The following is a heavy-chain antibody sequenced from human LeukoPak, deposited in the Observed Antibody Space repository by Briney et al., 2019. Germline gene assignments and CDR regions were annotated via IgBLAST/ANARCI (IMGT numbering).Heavy chain of an antibody. V-gene: IGHV5-51*01. D-gene: IGHD3-3*01. CDR2: IYPGDSDT. Sequence: KLGESLQISCKGSGYTFTTYWIGWVRQLPGKGLEWMGIIYPGDSDTRYSPSFQGQVTISADKSISTAYLQWSSLKASDTAMYYCARQKSAYDSEFDYWGQGTLVTVSS. CDR3: ARQKSAYDSEFDY. CDR1: GYTFTTYW. J-gene: IGHJ4*02.